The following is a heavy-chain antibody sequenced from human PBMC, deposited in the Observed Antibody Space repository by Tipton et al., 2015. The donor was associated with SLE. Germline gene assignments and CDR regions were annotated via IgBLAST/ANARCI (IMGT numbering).Heavy chain of an antibody. V-gene: IGHV4-59*01. CDR1: GGSFSGYY. Sequence: TLSLTCAVYGGSFSGYYWSWICQPPGKGLEWIGYIYYSGSTNYNPSLKSRVTISVDTSKNQSSLKLSSVTAADTAVYYCARRAMDYCGSSSCYLYFDYWGQGALVTVSS. J-gene: IGHJ4*02. D-gene: IGHD2-2*01. CDR2: IYYSGST. CDR3: ARRAMDYCGSSSCYLYFDY.